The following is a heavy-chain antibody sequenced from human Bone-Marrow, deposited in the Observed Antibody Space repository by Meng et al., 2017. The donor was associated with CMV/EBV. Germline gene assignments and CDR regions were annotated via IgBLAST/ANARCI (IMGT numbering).Heavy chain of an antibody. Sequence: ASVKVSCKASGYTFTSYYMHWVRQAPGQGLEWMGWISAYNGNTNYAQKLQGRVTMTTDTSMSTAYMELRSLRSDDTAVYYCARDKGRTSPPDAFDIWGQGTMVTVSS. CDR1: GYTFTSYY. CDR2: ISAYNGNT. CDR3: ARDKGRTSPPDAFDI. D-gene: IGHD3-10*01. J-gene: IGHJ3*02. V-gene: IGHV1-18*04.